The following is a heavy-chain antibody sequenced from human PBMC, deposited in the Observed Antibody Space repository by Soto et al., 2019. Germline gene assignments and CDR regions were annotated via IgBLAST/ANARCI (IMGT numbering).Heavy chain of an antibody. Sequence: SETLSFTCTVSGGSVSNISDYWSWVRQPPGKGLEWIGYIYYSGSADYNPSLGSRVTISLDTSKNQFSLKLSSVTTADTAVYYCARGVGFGYYYYHMDLWGQGTTVTVSS. D-gene: IGHD3-10*01. J-gene: IGHJ6*02. CDR3: ARGVGFGYYYYHMDL. CDR2: IYYSGSA. V-gene: IGHV4-61*01. CDR1: GGSVSNISDY.